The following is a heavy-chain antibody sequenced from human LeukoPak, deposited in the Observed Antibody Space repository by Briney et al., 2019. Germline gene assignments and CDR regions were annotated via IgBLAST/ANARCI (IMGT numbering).Heavy chain of an antibody. CDR2: IYHSGST. CDR3: ARSGSSSWKLDY. J-gene: IGHJ4*02. D-gene: IGHD6-13*01. CDR1: GGSICSSNW. V-gene: IGHV4-4*02. Sequence: SETLSLTCAVSGGSICSSNWWSWVRQPPGKGLEWIGEIYHSGSTNYNPSLKSRVTISVDKSKNQFSLKLSSVTAADTAVYYCARSGSSSWKLDYWGRGTLVTVSS.